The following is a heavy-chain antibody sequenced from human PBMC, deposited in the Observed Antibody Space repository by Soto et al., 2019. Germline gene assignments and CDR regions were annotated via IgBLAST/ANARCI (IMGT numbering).Heavy chain of an antibody. CDR1: GYTFTSYA. V-gene: IGHV1-3*01. J-gene: IGHJ4*02. D-gene: IGHD1-7*01. Sequence: ASVKVSCKASGYTFTSYAMHWVRQAPGQRLEWMGWISAGNGNTKYSQKFQGRVTITRDTSASTAYMELSSLRSEDTAVYYCARGVNWNYDPYYFDYWGQGTLVTVSS. CDR2: ISAGNGNT. CDR3: ARGVNWNYDPYYFDY.